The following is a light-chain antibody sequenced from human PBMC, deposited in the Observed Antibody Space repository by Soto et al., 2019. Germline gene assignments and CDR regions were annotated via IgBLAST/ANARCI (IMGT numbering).Light chain of an antibody. CDR3: QSYDSSLSGHVV. Sequence: QSVLTQPPSVSGAPGQRVTISCTGSSSKIGAGYDVHWYQQLPGTAPKLLIYGNSNRPSGVPDRFSGSKSGTSASLAITGLQAEDEADYYCQSYDSSLSGHVVFGGGTKVTVL. CDR2: GNS. V-gene: IGLV1-40*01. J-gene: IGLJ2*01. CDR1: SSKIGAGYD.